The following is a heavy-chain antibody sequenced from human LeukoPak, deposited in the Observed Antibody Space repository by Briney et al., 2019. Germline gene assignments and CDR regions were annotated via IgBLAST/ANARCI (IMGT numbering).Heavy chain of an antibody. J-gene: IGHJ4*02. V-gene: IGHV3-53*01. D-gene: IGHD3-10*01. CDR1: GFTVSTNY. Sequence: PGGSLRLSCAASGFTVSTNYMSWVRQAPGKGLEWVSVLYHGGSTYYADSVKGRFTISRDNSKNTLYLQMNSLRAEDTAVYYCARGNYHGSGSGDYWGQGTLVTVSS. CDR3: ARGNYHGSGSGDY. CDR2: LYHGGST.